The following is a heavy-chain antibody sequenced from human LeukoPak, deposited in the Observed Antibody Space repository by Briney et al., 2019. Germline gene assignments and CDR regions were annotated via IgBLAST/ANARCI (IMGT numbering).Heavy chain of an antibody. CDR2: IKQDGSEK. CDR1: GYTFSSYG. Sequence: GGSLRLSCAASGYTFSSYGMNWVRQAPGKGLEWVANIKQDGSEKYYVDSVKGRFTISRDNAKNSLYLQMNSLRAEDTAVYYCARDRAPAKDHYGMAIWGQGTTVTVSS. V-gene: IGHV3-7*05. CDR3: ARDRAPAKDHYGMAI. D-gene: IGHD2-2*01. J-gene: IGHJ6*02.